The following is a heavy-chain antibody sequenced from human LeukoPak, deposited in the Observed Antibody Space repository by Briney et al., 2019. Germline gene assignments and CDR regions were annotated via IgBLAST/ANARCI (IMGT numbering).Heavy chain of an antibody. CDR3: AREGASGWARLYYFDY. CDR2: IYYSGST. CDR1: GGSISSGGYY. J-gene: IGHJ4*02. V-gene: IGHV4-61*08. D-gene: IGHD2-15*01. Sequence: PSETLSLTCTVSGGSISSGGYYWSWIRQHPGKGLEWIGYIYYSGSTNHNPSLNSRVTISVDTSKNQFSLKLRSVTAADTAVYYCAREGASGWARLYYFDYWGQGTLVTVSS.